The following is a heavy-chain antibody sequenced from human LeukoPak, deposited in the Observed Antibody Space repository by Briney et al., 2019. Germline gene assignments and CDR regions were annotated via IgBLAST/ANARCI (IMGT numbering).Heavy chain of an antibody. Sequence: GGSLRLSCAASGFSFSSDWMHWVRQAPGKGLVWVSHIKSDGSSTSYADSVKGRFTISRDNAKNTLYLQMNSLRAEDTAVYFCARDRGYTQDYWGQGTLVTVSS. CDR1: GFSFSSDW. J-gene: IGHJ4*02. D-gene: IGHD5-12*01. CDR2: IKSDGSST. CDR3: ARDRGYTQDY. V-gene: IGHV3-74*01.